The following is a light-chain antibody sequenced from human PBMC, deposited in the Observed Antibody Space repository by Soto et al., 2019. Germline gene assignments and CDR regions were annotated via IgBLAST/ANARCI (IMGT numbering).Light chain of an antibody. Sequence: QSALTQPRSVSGSPGQSVTISCTGTSSDVGDYNYVSWYQHHPGTAPKLMIYDVRKRPSGVPDRFSGSKSGNTASLTISGLQAEDEADYYCCSYAGSRVFGGGTKLTVL. V-gene: IGLV2-11*01. J-gene: IGLJ3*02. CDR3: CSYAGSRV. CDR1: SSDVGDYNY. CDR2: DVR.